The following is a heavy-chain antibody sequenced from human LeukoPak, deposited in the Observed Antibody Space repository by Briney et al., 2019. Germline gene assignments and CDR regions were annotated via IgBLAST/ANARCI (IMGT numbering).Heavy chain of an antibody. CDR2: INHSGGRK. CDR1: GYTFTRYY. J-gene: IGHJ6*02. CDR3: ARDLAIAAASYGMDV. D-gene: IGHD6-13*01. Sequence: ASVPVSCQASGYTFTRYYLHWVRQAPGQGLEWMGIINHSGGRKNNAYQLQGRVTMTRDTYTNTVYMQLSSLRSEDTAVYYCARDLAIAAASYGMDVWGQGTTVTVSS. V-gene: IGHV1-46*01.